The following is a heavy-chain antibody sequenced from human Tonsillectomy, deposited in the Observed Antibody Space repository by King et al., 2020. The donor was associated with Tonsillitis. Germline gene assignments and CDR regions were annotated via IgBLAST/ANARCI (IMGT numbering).Heavy chain of an antibody. V-gene: IGHV3-9*01. CDR3: AKDIGPDSYGAYYFDY. Sequence: VQLVESGGGLVQPGRSLRLSCAASGFTFDDYAMHWVRQAPGKGLEWVSGISWNSGSIGYADSVKGRFTISRDNAKNSLYLQMNSLRAEDTALYYCAKDIGPDSYGAYYFDYWGQGTLVTVSS. CDR2: ISWNSGSI. CDR1: GFTFDDYA. D-gene: IGHD5-18*01. J-gene: IGHJ4*02.